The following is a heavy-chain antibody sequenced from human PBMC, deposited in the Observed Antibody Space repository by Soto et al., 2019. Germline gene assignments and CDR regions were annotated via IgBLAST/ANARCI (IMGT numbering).Heavy chain of an antibody. CDR1: GGSISSGGYS. Sequence: SETLSLTSAVSGGSISSGGYSWSWIRQPPGKGLEWIGYIYYSGSTYYNPSLKSRVTISVDTSKNQFSLKLSSVTAADTAVYYCARRFGSSWYEGGYYYYYYGMDVWGQGTTVTVSS. J-gene: IGHJ6*02. D-gene: IGHD6-13*01. CDR3: ARRFGSSWYEGGYYYYYYGMDV. V-gene: IGHV4-30-2*01. CDR2: IYYSGST.